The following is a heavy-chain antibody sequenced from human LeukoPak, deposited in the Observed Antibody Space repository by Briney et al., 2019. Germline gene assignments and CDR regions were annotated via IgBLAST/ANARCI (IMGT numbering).Heavy chain of an antibody. CDR1: GFTFSSYA. V-gene: IGHV3-23*01. J-gene: IGHJ3*02. CDR2: ISGSGGST. D-gene: IGHD2-15*01. Sequence: GGSLRLSCAASGFTFSSYAMSWVRQAPGKGLEWVSAISGSGGSTYYADSVKGRFTISRDNSKNTLYLQMNSLRAEDTAVYYCAKPMVACSGGSCLFAFDIWGQGTMDTVSS. CDR3: AKPMVACSGGSCLFAFDI.